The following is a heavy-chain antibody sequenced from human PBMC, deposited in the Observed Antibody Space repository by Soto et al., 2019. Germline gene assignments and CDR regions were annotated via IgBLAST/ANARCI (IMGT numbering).Heavy chain of an antibody. V-gene: IGHV3-48*01. D-gene: IGHD6-19*01. CDR2: ISSSSSTI. Sequence: EVQLVESGGGLVQPGGSLRLSCAASGFTFSSYSMNWVRQAPGKGLEWVSYISSSSSTIYYADSVKGRFTISRDNAKNSLYLQMNSPRAEDTAVYYCARDLAVAGGYFDYWGQGTLVTVSS. J-gene: IGHJ4*02. CDR1: GFTFSSYS. CDR3: ARDLAVAGGYFDY.